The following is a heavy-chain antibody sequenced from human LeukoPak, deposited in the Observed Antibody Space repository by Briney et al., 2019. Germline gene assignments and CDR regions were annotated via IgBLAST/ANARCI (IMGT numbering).Heavy chain of an antibody. CDR3: ARRDTVMVGFEY. CDR1: GFTFDDYG. V-gene: IGHV3-20*04. J-gene: IGHJ4*02. CDR2: INWDGRST. Sequence: PGGSLRLSCATSGFTFDDYGMSWVRQAPGKGLEWVSDINWDGRSTGYADSVKGRFTISRDNAKNSLYLQMNSLRAEDTALYYCARRDTVMVGFEYWGQGTLVTVSS. D-gene: IGHD5-18*01.